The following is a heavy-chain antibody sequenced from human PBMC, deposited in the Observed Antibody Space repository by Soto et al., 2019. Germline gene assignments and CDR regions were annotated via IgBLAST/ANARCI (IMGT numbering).Heavy chain of an antibody. D-gene: IGHD3-10*01. J-gene: IGHJ6*02. CDR2: ISYDGSNK. V-gene: IGHV3-30*18. CDR1: GFTFSSYG. CDR3: AKDISYYGSGPRHGDYYGMDV. Sequence: GGSLRLSCAASGFTFSSYGMHWVRQAPGKGLEWVAVISYDGSNKYYADSVKGRFTISRDNSKNTLYLQMNSLRAEDTAVYYCAKDISYYGSGPRHGDYYGMDVWGQGTTVTVSS.